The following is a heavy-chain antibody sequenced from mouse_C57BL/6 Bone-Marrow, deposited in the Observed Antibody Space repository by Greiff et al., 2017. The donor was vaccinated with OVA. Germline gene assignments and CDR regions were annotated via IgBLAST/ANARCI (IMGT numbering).Heavy chain of an antibody. CDR2: IHPNSGST. J-gene: IGHJ2*01. V-gene: IGHV1-64*01. Sequence: VQLQQPGAELVKPGASVKLSCKASGYTFTSYWMHWVKQRPGQGLEWIGMIHPNSGSTNYNEKFKGKATLTVDKSSSTAYMQLSSLTSEDAAVYYCGPLLLRIDYWGQGTTLTVSS. CDR3: GPLLLRIDY. D-gene: IGHD1-2*01. CDR1: GYTFTSYW.